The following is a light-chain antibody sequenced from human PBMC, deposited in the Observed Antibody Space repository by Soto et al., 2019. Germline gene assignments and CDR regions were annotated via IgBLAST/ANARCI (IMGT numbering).Light chain of an antibody. V-gene: IGLV1-47*01. J-gene: IGLJ2*01. CDR2: RNN. CDR1: SSNIGSNY. Sequence: QSVLTQPPSASGTPGQRVTISCSGSSSNIGSNYVYWYQQLPGTAPKLLIYRNNQRPSGVPDRFSGSKSGTSAPLAISGLRSEDEADYYCAAWDDSLSGLVVFGGGTQLTVL. CDR3: AAWDDSLSGLVV.